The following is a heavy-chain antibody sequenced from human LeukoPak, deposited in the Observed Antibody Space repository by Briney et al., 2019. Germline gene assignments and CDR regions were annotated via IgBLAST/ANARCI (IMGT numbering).Heavy chain of an antibody. CDR2: ISWNSGST. D-gene: IGHD3-22*01. Sequence: GGSLRLSCAASGFTFDDYAMHWVRQAPGKGLEWVSGISWNSGSTGYADSVKGRFTISRDNAKNSLYLQMNSLRAEDTALYYCAKDSSGYYAVFDYWGQGTLVTVSS. J-gene: IGHJ4*02. V-gene: IGHV3-9*01. CDR1: GFTFDDYA. CDR3: AKDSSGYYAVFDY.